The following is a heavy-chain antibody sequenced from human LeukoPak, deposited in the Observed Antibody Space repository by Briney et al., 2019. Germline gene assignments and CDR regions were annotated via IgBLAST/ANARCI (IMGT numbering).Heavy chain of an antibody. CDR2: ISGSGGRT. D-gene: IGHD2-15*01. Sequence: GESLTLSCAASAVSFSSYALSWVRQAQGKGLDLVSAISGSGGRTYYADSVKGRFTISRDNYKKTLYLQMNSLRAEDTPVYYCAKDHTLPDGGYLFDYWGQGTLVTVSS. J-gene: IGHJ4*02. CDR1: AVSFSSYA. V-gene: IGHV3-23*01. CDR3: AKDHTLPDGGYLFDY.